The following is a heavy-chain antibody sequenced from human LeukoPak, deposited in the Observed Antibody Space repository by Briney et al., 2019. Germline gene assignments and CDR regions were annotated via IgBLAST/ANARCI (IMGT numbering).Heavy chain of an antibody. Sequence: GGSLRLSCAASGFTFSSYAMSWVRQAPGKGLEWVSAISGSGGSTYYTDSVKGRFTISRDNSKNTLYLQMNSLRAEDTAVYYCAKEKTFYDFWSAQPPNDAFDIWGQGTMVPVSS. J-gene: IGHJ3*02. V-gene: IGHV3-23*01. CDR1: GFTFSSYA. D-gene: IGHD3-3*01. CDR3: AKEKTFYDFWSAQPPNDAFDI. CDR2: ISGSGGST.